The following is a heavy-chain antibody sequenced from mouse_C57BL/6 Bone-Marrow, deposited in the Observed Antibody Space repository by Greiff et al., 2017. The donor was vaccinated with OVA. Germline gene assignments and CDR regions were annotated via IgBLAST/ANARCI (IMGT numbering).Heavy chain of an antibody. CDR2: IDPENGDT. V-gene: IGHV14-4*01. Sequence: VQLQQSGAELVRPGASVKLSCTASGFNIKDDYMHWVKPRPEQGLEWIGWIDPENGDTEYASKFQGKATITADTSSNTAYLQLSSLTAEDTAVYYCTTSIYYDYDEAMDYWGQGTSVTVSS. D-gene: IGHD2-4*01. CDR1: GFNIKDDY. CDR3: TTSIYYDYDEAMDY. J-gene: IGHJ4*01.